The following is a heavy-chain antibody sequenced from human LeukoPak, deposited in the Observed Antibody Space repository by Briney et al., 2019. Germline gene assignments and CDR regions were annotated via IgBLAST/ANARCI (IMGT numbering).Heavy chain of an antibody. CDR3: AREGSYFDY. V-gene: IGHV6-1*01. CDR1: GDRVSSNSAA. J-gene: IGHJ4*02. Sequence: SQTLSLTCAISGDRVSSNSAAWNWIRQSPSRGLEWLGRTYYKSDWYSDYAVSVKSRVSITPDTAKNQFSLQLDSVTPEDTAIYYCAREGSYFDYWGQGTLVTVSS. CDR2: TYYKSDWYS.